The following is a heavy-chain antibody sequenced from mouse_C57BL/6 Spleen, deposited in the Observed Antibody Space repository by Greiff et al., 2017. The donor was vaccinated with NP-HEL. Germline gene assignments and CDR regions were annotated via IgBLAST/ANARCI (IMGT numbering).Heavy chain of an antibody. D-gene: IGHD1-1*01. Sequence: EVQLQQSGAELVRPGASVKLSCTASGFNIKDDYMHWVKQRPEQGLEWIGWIDPENGDTEYASKFQGKATITADTSSNTAYLQLSSLTSEDTAVYYCATPPLYYGSRGWYFDVWGTGTTVTVSS. CDR2: IDPENGDT. V-gene: IGHV14-4*01. J-gene: IGHJ1*03. CDR1: GFNIKDDY. CDR3: ATPPLYYGSRGWYFDV.